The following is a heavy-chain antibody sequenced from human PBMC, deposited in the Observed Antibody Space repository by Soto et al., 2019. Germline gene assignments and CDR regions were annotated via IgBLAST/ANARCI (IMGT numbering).Heavy chain of an antibody. CDR1: GFTFSSYA. CDR3: AKDLNRLQGDYGYYYYYGMDV. D-gene: IGHD4-17*01. Sequence: EVQLLESGGGLVQPGGSLRLSCAASGFTFSSYAMSWVRQAPGKGLEWVSAISGSGGSTYYADSVKGRFTISRDNSKNXLXLXXHSLRAEDTAVYDCAKDLNRLQGDYGYYYYYGMDVWGQGTTVTVSS. V-gene: IGHV3-23*01. J-gene: IGHJ6*02. CDR2: ISGSGGST.